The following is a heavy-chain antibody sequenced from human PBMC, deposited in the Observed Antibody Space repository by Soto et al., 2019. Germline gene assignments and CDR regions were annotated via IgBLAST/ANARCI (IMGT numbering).Heavy chain of an antibody. CDR2: ITASGGTT. Sequence: GGSLRLSCAASGFTFSSYSMSWVRQAPGKGLEWVAHITASGGTTYYADSVKGRFTISRDTSRSTLYLQMNSLRAEDTALYYCAKCMQAYWNYDAHHIWGQGTMVTVSS. CDR3: AKCMQAYWNYDAHHI. J-gene: IGHJ3*02. CDR1: GFTFSSYS. V-gene: IGHV3-23*01. D-gene: IGHD1-7*01.